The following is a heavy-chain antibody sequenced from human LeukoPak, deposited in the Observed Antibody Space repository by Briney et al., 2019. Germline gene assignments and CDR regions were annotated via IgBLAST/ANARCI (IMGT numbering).Heavy chain of an antibody. D-gene: IGHD3-16*01. CDR2: INTDTRGT. Sequence: GGSLRLSCAASGFTFTDYWMHWVRQAPGKGLVWVSIINTDTRGTYYADSVRGRFTISRDNAKNTLYRQMNSLRAEDTAVYYCARAGAYHFDNWGQGTLVTVSS. CDR1: GFTFTDYW. V-gene: IGHV3-74*01. CDR3: ARAGAYHFDN. J-gene: IGHJ4*02.